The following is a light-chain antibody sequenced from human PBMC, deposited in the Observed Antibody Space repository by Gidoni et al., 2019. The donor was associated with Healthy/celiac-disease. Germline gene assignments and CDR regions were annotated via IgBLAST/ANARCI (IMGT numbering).Light chain of an antibody. J-gene: IGKJ4*02. CDR2: KAS. V-gene: IGKV1-5*03. CDR3: QQYKSYTPRT. Sequence: QKPGKAPKLLIYKASSLESGVPSRFSGSGSGTEVTLNISSLQPDDFATYDCQQYKSYTPRTFGGGTKVEIK.